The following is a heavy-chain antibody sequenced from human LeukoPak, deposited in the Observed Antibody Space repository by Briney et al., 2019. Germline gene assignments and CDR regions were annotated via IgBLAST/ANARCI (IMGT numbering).Heavy chain of an antibody. D-gene: IGHD1-14*01. CDR3: ARDYAEEVGI. V-gene: IGHV3-30*03. CDR1: GFTFSSYG. J-gene: IGHJ3*02. Sequence: PGRSLRLSCAASGFTFSSYGMHWVRQAPGKGLEWVAVISYDGSNKYYADSVKGRFTISRDNSKNTLYLQMNSLRAEDTAVYYCARDYAEEVGIWGQGTMVTVSS. CDR2: ISYDGSNK.